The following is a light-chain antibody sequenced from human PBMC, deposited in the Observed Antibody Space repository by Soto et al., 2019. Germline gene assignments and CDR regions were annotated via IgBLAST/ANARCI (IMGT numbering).Light chain of an antibody. Sequence: IAMTKSPASLSVSPAERATLSCRASQVVSSYLAWYQQKPGQALRLLIYGASTRATGIPARFSGSVSGTDFTLTISSLQSEDFAVYYCQQDNDCPKTFGQGTKVDIK. CDR2: GAS. CDR1: QVVSSY. J-gene: IGKJ1*01. V-gene: IGKV3-15*01. CDR3: QQDNDCPKT.